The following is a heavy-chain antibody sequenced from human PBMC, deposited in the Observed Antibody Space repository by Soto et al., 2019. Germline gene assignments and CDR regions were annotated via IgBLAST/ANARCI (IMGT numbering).Heavy chain of an antibody. CDR1: GCTFSGYA. CDR2: ISGSGGST. D-gene: IGHD6-13*01. J-gene: IGHJ4*02. Sequence: GPLRLWSAAAGCTFSGYAMSWVRQAPGKGLEWVSAISGSGGSTYYADSVKGRFTISRDDSKNTLHLQMSSLKIDDTAVYYRTIGWYFDYWGKGAPVPVSS. CDR3: TIGWYFDY. V-gene: IGHV3-23*01.